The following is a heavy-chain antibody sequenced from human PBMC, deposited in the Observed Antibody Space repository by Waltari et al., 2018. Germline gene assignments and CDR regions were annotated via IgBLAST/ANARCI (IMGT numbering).Heavy chain of an antibody. Sequence: QVQLRESGPGLAKPSETLSLTCSVSGGFIANNNYHWGWIRQSPSKGLEWIGIIFHSWGTEYNPSLQSRVTISVASSKNEFYLKVASVTAADAADYYCARRGTYWTGGDCYPVFDSWGQGTLVIVSS. CDR2: IFHSWGT. V-gene: IGHV4-39*01. CDR1: GGFIANNNYH. J-gene: IGHJ4*02. CDR3: ARRGTYWTGGDCYPVFDS. D-gene: IGHD2-21*02.